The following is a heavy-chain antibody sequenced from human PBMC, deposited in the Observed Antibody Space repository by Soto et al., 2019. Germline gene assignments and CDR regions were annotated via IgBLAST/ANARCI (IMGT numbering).Heavy chain of an antibody. CDR2: IYYSGNT. J-gene: IGHJ3*02. CDR1: GGSIRSYY. V-gene: IGHV4-59*01. D-gene: IGHD4-17*01. Sequence: SETLSLTCTVSGGSIRSYYWSWIRQPPGKGLEWIGYIYYSGNTNYNPSLKSRVTISVDTFKNQFSLKLSSVTAADTAVYYCARGLGDYVDAFDIWGQGTMVTVSS. CDR3: ARGLGDYVDAFDI.